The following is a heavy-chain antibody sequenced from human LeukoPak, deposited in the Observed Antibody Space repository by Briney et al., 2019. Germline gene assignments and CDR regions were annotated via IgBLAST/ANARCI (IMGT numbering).Heavy chain of an antibody. J-gene: IGHJ5*02. D-gene: IGHD6-6*01. Sequence: GVSVKVSCKASGGTFSSYAISWVRQAPGQGLEWMGGIIPIFGTANYAQKFQGRVTITADESTSTAYMELSSLRSEDTAVYYCARARSSSSAFVYSWFDPWGQGTLVTVSS. CDR1: GGTFSSYA. CDR3: ARARSSSSAFVYSWFDP. V-gene: IGHV1-69*13. CDR2: IIPIFGTA.